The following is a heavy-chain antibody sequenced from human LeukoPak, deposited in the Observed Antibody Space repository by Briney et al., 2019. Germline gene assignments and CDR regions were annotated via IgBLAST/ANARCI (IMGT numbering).Heavy chain of an antibody. D-gene: IGHD2-21*02. CDR3: ARRSPLVVVTAAHYYDY. CDR2: INHSGST. Sequence: SETLSLTCAVYGGSFSGYYWSWIRQPPGKGLEWIGEINHSGSTNYNPSLKSRVIISTDTSKNQFSLTLTAVTASDTAIYYCARRSPLVVVTAAHYYDYWGQGTLVTVSS. V-gene: IGHV4-34*01. CDR1: GGSFSGYY. J-gene: IGHJ4*02.